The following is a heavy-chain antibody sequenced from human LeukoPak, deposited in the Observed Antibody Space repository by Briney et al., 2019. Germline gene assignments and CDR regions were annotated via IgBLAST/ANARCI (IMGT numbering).Heavy chain of an antibody. J-gene: IGHJ5*02. CDR3: ARAGYSSGWSYWFDP. CDR2: IYTSGIT. V-gene: IGHV4-61*02. D-gene: IGHD6-19*01. CDR1: GGSITSGAYY. Sequence: PSETLSLTCTVSGGSITSGAYYWSWIRQPAGKGLEWIGRIYTSGITNYNPSLKSRVIISVDTSKNQFSLKLSSVTAADTAVYYCARAGYSSGWSYWFDPWGQGTLVTVSS.